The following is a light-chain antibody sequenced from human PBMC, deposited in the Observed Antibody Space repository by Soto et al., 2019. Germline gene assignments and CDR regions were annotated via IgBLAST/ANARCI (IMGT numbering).Light chain of an antibody. V-gene: IGKV2-30*01. CDR1: QGLVFRDGNTF. CDR3: LQATHWPLT. CDR2: QVS. Sequence: DVVLTQSPLSLPVTLGQPASISCRSSQGLVFRDGNTFLSWIQQRPGQSPRRLIYQVSKRDSGVPDRFGGSGSVTDFTLRIRRVEAEDGGIYYCLQATHWPLTFGGGTRVEI. J-gene: IGKJ4*01.